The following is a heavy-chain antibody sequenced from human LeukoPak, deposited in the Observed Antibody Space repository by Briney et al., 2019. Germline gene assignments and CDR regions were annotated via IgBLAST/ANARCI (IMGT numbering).Heavy chain of an antibody. CDR2: ISGSGGST. CDR3: AKFCNSYNAVGATERNNWFDP. CDR1: GFTFSSYE. V-gene: IGHV3-23*01. Sequence: PGGSLRLSCAASGFTFSSYEMNWVRQAPGKGLEWVSAISGSGGSTYYADSVKGRFTISRDNSKNTLYLQMNSLRAEDTAVYYCAKFCNSYNAVGATERNNWFDPWGQGTLVTVSS. D-gene: IGHD1-26*01. J-gene: IGHJ5*02.